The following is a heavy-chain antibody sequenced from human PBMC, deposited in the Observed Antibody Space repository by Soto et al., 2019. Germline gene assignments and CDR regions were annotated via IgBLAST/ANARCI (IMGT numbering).Heavy chain of an antibody. CDR1: GEKVTGVD. J-gene: IGHJ5*02. D-gene: IGHD6-19*01. CDR3: ASLPVAGTYYWCDP. CDR2: INPNSGGT. Sequence: ALVQNADKNSGEKVTGVDIQVGRNSHGQGLEWMGWINPNSGGTNYAQKFQGRVTMTRDTSISTAYMELSRLRSGDTAGDYCASLPVAGTYYWCDPWAQRPRVTLS. V-gene: IGHV1-2*02.